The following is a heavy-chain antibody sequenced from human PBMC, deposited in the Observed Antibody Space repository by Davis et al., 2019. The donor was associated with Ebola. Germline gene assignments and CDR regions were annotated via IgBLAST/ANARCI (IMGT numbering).Heavy chain of an antibody. CDR1: GFTFSTYT. J-gene: IGHJ3*02. CDR2: ISSSSSTR. CDR3: ARERGPFDAFDI. V-gene: IGHV3-48*01. Sequence: PGGSLRLSCTASGFTFSTYTMNWVRQAPGKGLEWVSYISSSSSTRYYADSVKGRFTISRDNSQNTLSLQMNSLRAEDTAVYYCARERGPFDAFDIWGQGTMVTVSS.